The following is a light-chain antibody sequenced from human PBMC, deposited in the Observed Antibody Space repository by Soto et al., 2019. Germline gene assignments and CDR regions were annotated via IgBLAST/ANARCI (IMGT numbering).Light chain of an antibody. CDR2: EVT. V-gene: IGLV2-8*01. J-gene: IGLJ2*01. CDR1: SSDVGGYNY. Sequence: QSVLTPPPSASGSPGQSVTISCTGTSSDVGGYNYVSWYQQNPGKAPKLMIYEVTKRPSGVPDRFSGSKSGNTASLTVSGLQAEDEADYYCSSYAGSNVVFGGGTKLTVL. CDR3: SSYAGSNVV.